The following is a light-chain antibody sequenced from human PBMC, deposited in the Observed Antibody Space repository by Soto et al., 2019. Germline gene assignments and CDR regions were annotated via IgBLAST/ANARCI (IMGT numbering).Light chain of an antibody. CDR3: QQYYSYPPWT. V-gene: IGKV1-8*01. CDR1: QGISSY. CDR2: AAS. J-gene: IGKJ1*01. Sequence: AIRMTQSPSSFSASTGDRFTITFLASQGISSYLAWYQQKPGKAPKLLIYAASTLQSGVPSRFSGSGSGTDFTLTISCLQSEDFATYYCQQYYSYPPWTFGQGTKVDI.